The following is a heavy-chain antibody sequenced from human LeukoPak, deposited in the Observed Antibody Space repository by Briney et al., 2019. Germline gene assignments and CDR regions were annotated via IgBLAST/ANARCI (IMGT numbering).Heavy chain of an antibody. CDR1: GFTFSSYA. CDR2: ISGSGGST. CDR3: AKDGYSSSSRDFGY. D-gene: IGHD6-6*01. J-gene: IGHJ4*02. V-gene: IGHV3-23*01. Sequence: PGGSLRLSCAASGFTFSSYAMSWVRQAPGKGLEWVSAISGSGGSTYYADSVKGRFTISRDNSKNTLYLQMNSLRAEDMAVYYCAKDGYSSSSRDFGYWGQGTLVTVSS.